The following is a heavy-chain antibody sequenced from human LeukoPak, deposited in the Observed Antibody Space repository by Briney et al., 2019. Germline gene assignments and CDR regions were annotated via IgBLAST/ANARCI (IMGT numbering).Heavy chain of an antibody. V-gene: IGHV4-4*08. D-gene: IGHD3-10*01. Sequence: PSETLPLTCTVSGVSISGFYWNWIRQPPRKGLEWVGYSHTGGSISSNPSLNSRAAFSMDTSKNQVSLRLNSVTATDTAVYYCARRRGGFGEGEFDYWGQGIPVTVST. CDR3: ARRRGGFGEGEFDY. CDR2: SHTGGSI. J-gene: IGHJ4*02. CDR1: GVSISGFY.